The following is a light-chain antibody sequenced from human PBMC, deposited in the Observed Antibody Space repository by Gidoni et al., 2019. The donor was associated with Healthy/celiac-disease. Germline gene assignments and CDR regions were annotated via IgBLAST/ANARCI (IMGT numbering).Light chain of an antibody. CDR1: ISDVGGYNY. V-gene: IGLV2-11*01. Sequence: QSALTQLRSVSGSPGQSVTISCTGAISDVGGYNYVSWYQQHPGKAPKRIIYDVTKRPSGIPDRFSGTKSGNTASLTISGLQAEDEADYYCCSYAGSRTWVFGGGTKLTVL. CDR3: CSYAGSRTWV. J-gene: IGLJ3*02. CDR2: DVT.